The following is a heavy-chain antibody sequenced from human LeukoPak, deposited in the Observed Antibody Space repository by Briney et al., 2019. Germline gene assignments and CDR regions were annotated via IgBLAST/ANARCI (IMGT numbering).Heavy chain of an antibody. CDR2: IYWDDDK. Sequence: SGPTLVNPTQTLTLTCTFSGFSLSTSGVGVGWIRQPPGKALEWLALIYWDDDKRYSPSLKSRLTITKDTSKNQVVLTMTNMDPVDTATYYCAHGLGYCSGGSCNTPFDYWGQGTLVTVSS. V-gene: IGHV2-5*02. D-gene: IGHD2-15*01. CDR1: GFSLSTSGVG. CDR3: AHGLGYCSGGSCNTPFDY. J-gene: IGHJ4*02.